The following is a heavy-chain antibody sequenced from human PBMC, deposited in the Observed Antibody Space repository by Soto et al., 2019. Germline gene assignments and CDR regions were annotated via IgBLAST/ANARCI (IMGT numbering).Heavy chain of an antibody. CDR1: GYTFTGYY. Sequence: ASVKVSCKASGYTFTGYYMHWVRQAPGQGLEWMGWINPNSGGTNYAQKFQGRVTMTRDTSISTAYMELSRLRSDDTAVYYCAREEAGYCSSTSCYSGNWFDPWGQGTLVTVSS. CDR2: INPNSGGT. V-gene: IGHV1-2*02. J-gene: IGHJ5*02. CDR3: AREEAGYCSSTSCYSGNWFDP. D-gene: IGHD2-2*02.